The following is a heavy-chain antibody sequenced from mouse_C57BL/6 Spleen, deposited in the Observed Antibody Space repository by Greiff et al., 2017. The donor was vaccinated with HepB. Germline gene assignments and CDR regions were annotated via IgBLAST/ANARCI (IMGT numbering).Heavy chain of an antibody. Sequence: EVQRVESGGGLVKPGGSLKLSCAASGFTFSSYAMSWVRQTPEKRLEWVATISDGGSYTYYPDNVKGRFTISRDNAKNNLYLQMSHLKSEDTAMYYCARDRGTTVVDYYAMDYWGQGTSVTVSS. V-gene: IGHV5-4*01. D-gene: IGHD1-1*01. CDR3: ARDRGTTVVDYYAMDY. CDR1: GFTFSSYA. J-gene: IGHJ4*01. CDR2: ISDGGSYT.